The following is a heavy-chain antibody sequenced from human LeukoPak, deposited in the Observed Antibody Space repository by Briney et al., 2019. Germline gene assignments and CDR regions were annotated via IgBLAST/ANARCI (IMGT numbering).Heavy chain of an antibody. CDR3: ARHSSGWYRWFDP. J-gene: IGHJ5*02. V-gene: IGHV4-59*01. D-gene: IGHD6-19*01. Sequence: SETLSPTCTVSGGSISSYYWSWIRQPPGKGLEWIGYIYYSGSTNYNPSLKSRVTISVDTSKNQFSLKLSSVTAADTAVYYCARHSSGWYRWFDPWGQGTLVTVSS. CDR1: GGSISSYY. CDR2: IYYSGST.